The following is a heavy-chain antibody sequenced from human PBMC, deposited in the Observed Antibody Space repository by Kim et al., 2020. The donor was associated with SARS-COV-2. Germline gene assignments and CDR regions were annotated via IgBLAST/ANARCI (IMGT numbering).Heavy chain of an antibody. J-gene: IGHJ6*02. D-gene: IGHD3-10*01. Sequence: GGSLRLSCAASGFTVSSNYMSWVRQAPGKGLEWVSVIYSGGSTYYADSVKGRFTISRDNSKNTLYLQMNSLRAEDTAVYYCARDIGPMVRGVMVPTYGMDVWGQGTTVTVSS. CDR2: IYSGGST. V-gene: IGHV3-53*01. CDR3: ARDIGPMVRGVMVPTYGMDV. CDR1: GFTVSSNY.